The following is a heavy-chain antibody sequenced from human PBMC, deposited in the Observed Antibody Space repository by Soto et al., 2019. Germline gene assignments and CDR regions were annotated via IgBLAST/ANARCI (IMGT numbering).Heavy chain of an antibody. Sequence: TSETLSLTCTVSGGSISSNYRTWIRQPPGKGLEWIGYVYNSGSTNYNPSLKSRVTISEDTSKSQFSLKVNSMTAADTAVYYCARYRREAVAGYTLDNWGQGILVTVSS. CDR2: VYNSGST. CDR3: ARYRREAVAGYTLDN. J-gene: IGHJ4*02. CDR1: GGSISSNY. D-gene: IGHD6-13*01. V-gene: IGHV4-59*01.